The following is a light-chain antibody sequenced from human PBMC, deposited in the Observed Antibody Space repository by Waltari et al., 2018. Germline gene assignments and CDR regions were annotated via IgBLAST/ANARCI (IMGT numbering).Light chain of an antibody. CDR3: AAWDDSLNAYV. Sequence: QSVLTQPPSASGTPGQRVTISCSGSSSNIGSNTVNWYQLLPGTAPNLLIYGNHQWPSGVPGRFSGSNSGTSASLTISGLQSEDEADYYCAAWDDSLNAYVFGTGTKVTVL. J-gene: IGLJ1*01. V-gene: IGLV1-44*01. CDR1: SSNIGSNT. CDR2: GNH.